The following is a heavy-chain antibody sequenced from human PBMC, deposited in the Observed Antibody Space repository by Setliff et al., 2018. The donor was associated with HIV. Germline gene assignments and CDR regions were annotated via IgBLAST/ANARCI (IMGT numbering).Heavy chain of an antibody. D-gene: IGHD6-13*01. CDR1: GFTFSSYW. V-gene: IGHV3-53*01. Sequence: PGGSLRLSCAASGFTFSSYWMHWVRQAPGKGLVWVSVINNSGTTRYADSVKGRFTISRDNSKNTVFLQMNSLRADDTAVYYCARDRQIAAAGRSNYYYGMDVWGQGTTVTVSS. J-gene: IGHJ6*02. CDR2: INNSGTT. CDR3: ARDRQIAAAGRSNYYYGMDV.